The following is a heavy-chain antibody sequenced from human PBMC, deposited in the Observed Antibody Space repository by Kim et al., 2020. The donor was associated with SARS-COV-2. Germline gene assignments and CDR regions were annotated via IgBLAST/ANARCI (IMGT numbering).Heavy chain of an antibody. CDR2: ISWNNGNK. Sequence: GGSLRLSCAASGFTFSDYGMHWVRQAPGKGLEWVAGISWNNGNKEYADSVKGRFTISRDNSKKSLYLQMNSLRIEDTALYFCVKYLVREQYGMDAWGQG. D-gene: IGHD3-10*01. CDR3: VKYLVREQYGMDA. J-gene: IGHJ6*02. V-gene: IGHV3-9*01. CDR1: GFTFSDYG.